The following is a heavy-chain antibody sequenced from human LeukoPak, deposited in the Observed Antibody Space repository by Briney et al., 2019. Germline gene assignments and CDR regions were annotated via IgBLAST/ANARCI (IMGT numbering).Heavy chain of an antibody. CDR2: IYHSGST. J-gene: IGHJ1*01. D-gene: IGHD1-26*01. V-gene: IGHV4-38-2*01. CDR3: ARRSGSYRAGAEYFQH. CDR1: GYSISSGYY. Sequence: SETLSLTCAVSGYSISSGYYWGWIRQSPGKGLEWIGSIYHSGSTYYNPSLKSRVTISVETSKNHFSLRLSSVTAADTAVYYCARRSGSYRAGAEYFQHWGRGTLVTVSS.